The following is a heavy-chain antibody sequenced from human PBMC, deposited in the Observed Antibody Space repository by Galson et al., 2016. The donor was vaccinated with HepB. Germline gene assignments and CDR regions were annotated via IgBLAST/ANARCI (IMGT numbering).Heavy chain of an antibody. D-gene: IGHD3-16*02. J-gene: IGHJ6*02. CDR3: ARYRSMDV. CDR2: INQDGSEK. Sequence: SLRLSCAASGVTFSNDYMSWVRQAPGKGLEWVANINQDGSEKNYVASVKGRFTISRDNAKTSLFLQLSSLRADDTAVYYCARYRSMDVWGQGTTVTVS. V-gene: IGHV3-7*01. CDR1: GVTFSNDY.